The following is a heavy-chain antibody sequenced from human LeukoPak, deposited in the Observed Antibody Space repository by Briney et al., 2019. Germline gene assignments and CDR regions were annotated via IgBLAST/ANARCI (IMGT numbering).Heavy chain of an antibody. CDR2: INHSGST. CDR1: GGSFSGYY. D-gene: IGHD3-9*01. J-gene: IGHJ6*03. CDR3: ARGRKNILTGYYHYYYMDV. Sequence: SETLSLTCAVYGGSFSGYYWSWIRQPPGKGLEWIGEINHSGSTNYNPSLKSRVTMSVDTSKNQFSLKLSSVTAADTAVYYCARGRKNILTGYYHYYYMDVWGKGTTVTVSS. V-gene: IGHV4-34*01.